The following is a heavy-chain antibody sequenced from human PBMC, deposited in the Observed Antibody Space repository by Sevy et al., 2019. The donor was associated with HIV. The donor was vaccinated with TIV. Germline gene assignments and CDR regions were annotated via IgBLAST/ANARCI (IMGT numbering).Heavy chain of an antibody. Sequence: GESLKISCVASGFTFNNFWMAWVRQAPGQGLEWFANIKPDGSESNHVGSVKGRFTISRDNAKNSLYLQMNSLTAEDTAVYYCARDVGGGYFDYWGQGTLVTVSS. CDR2: IKPDGSES. CDR3: ARDVGGGYFDY. V-gene: IGHV3-7*03. CDR1: GFTFNNFW. J-gene: IGHJ4*01. D-gene: IGHD3-16*01.